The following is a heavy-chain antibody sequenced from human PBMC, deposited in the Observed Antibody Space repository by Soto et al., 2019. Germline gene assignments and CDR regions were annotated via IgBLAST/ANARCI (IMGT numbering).Heavy chain of an antibody. V-gene: IGHV3-23*01. CDR2: ISGSGGST. CDR1: GFTFSSYA. Sequence: GGSLRLSCAASGFTFSSYAMSWVRQAPGKGLEWVSAISGSGGSTYYADSVKGRFTISRDNSKNTLYLQMNSLRAEDTAVYYCAKRLVVVPAALAVKSPRGYMDVWGKGTTVTVSS. D-gene: IGHD2-2*01. J-gene: IGHJ6*03. CDR3: AKRLVVVPAALAVKSPRGYMDV.